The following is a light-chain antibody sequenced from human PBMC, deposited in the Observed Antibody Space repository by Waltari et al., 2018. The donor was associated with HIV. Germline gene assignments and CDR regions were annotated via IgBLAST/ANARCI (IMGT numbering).Light chain of an antibody. V-gene: IGLV2-14*02. CDR1: SNDIGNYHL. CDR3: ASFTKDFTVV. CDR2: EVT. Sequence: QSALTQPGSVSGSPGQSITISCTGTSNDIGNYHLVSWYQQHPGKAPKLMIYEVTNRPSGVPDRFSGSKSGNTASLTISDLRTEDETNYYCASFTKDFTVVFGGGTKVTVL. J-gene: IGLJ2*01.